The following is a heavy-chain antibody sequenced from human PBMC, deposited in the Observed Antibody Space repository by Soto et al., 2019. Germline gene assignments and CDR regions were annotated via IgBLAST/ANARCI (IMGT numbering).Heavy chain of an antibody. Sequence: EVQVLESGGDLVQPGGSLRLSCAASGFTFSNYAMTWVRQASGKGLEWVSTISGSGDSIYYADSVKGRFTISRDNSKNTLYLQMNSLRADDWAVYYCSTGRQMGYWGQGTLVIVSS. CDR3: STGRQMGY. D-gene: IGHD7-27*01. CDR1: GFTFSNYA. CDR2: ISGSGDSI. V-gene: IGHV3-23*01. J-gene: IGHJ4*02.